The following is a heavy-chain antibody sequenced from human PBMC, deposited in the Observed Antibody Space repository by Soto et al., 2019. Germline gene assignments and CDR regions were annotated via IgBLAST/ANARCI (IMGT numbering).Heavy chain of an antibody. CDR2: RNPNSGNT. CDR3: ARATYYYGSGSYYSY. V-gene: IGHV1-8*01. D-gene: IGHD3-10*01. CDR1: GYTFTSYD. J-gene: IGHJ4*02. Sequence: QVQLVQSGSEVKKPGASVKVSCKASGYTFTSYDINWVRQATGQGIEWMGWRNPNSGNTGYAQTFQGRVTITRNTSMITAYMELSSLRSADTAVYYCARATYYYGSGSYYSYWGQGTLVTVSS.